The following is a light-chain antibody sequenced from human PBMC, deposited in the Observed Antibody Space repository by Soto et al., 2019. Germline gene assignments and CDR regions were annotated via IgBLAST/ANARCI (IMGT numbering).Light chain of an antibody. CDR2: EGS. CDR3: CSYAGSRTVV. CDR1: SSDVGSYNL. Sequence: QSVLTQPASVSGSPGQSITISCTGTSSDVGSYNLVSWYQQHPGKAPKVMIYEGSKRPSGVSNRFSGSKSGNTASLTISGLQAEDEADYYCCSYAGSRTVVFGGGTKLTVL. V-gene: IGLV2-23*01. J-gene: IGLJ2*01.